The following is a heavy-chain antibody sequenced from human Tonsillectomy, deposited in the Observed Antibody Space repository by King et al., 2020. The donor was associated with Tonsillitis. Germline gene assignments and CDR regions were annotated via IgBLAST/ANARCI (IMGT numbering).Heavy chain of an antibody. V-gene: IGHV4-59*01. D-gene: IGHD3-10*02. CDR1: GGSISSYY. CDR3: AREDVRGWYFDL. CDR2: IYYSGST. Sequence: QLQESGPGLVKPSETLSLTCTVSGGSISSYYWSWIRQPPGKGLEWIGYIYYSGSTNYNPSLKSRVTISVDTSKNQFSLKLSSVTAADTAVYYCAREDVRGWYFDLWGRGTLVTVSS. J-gene: IGHJ2*01.